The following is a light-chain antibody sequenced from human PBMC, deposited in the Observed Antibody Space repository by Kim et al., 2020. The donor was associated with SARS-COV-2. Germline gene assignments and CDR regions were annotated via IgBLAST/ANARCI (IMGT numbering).Light chain of an antibody. V-gene: IGLV3-21*04. Sequence: SYELTQPPSVSVAPGKTARITCGGNNIGSKSVHWYQQKPGQAPVLVIYYDSDRPSGIPERFSGSNSGNTATLTISRVEAGDEADYYCQVWDSSSDPYVFGTWTKVTVL. CDR1: NIGSKS. CDR2: YDS. J-gene: IGLJ1*01. CDR3: QVWDSSSDPYV.